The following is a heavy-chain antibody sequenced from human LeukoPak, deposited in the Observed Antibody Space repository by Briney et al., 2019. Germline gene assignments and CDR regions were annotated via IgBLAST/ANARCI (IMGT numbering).Heavy chain of an antibody. CDR1: GFTVSSNF. CDR2: IYSGGRT. CDR3: ARDYDSSGYYRVFYY. Sequence: GGSLRLSCAASGFTVSSNFMSWVRQAPGKGLEWVSVIYSGGRTYYADSVKGRFTISRDNSKNTLYLQMNSLRAEDTAVYYCARDYDSSGYYRVFYYWGQGTLVTVPS. D-gene: IGHD3-22*01. V-gene: IGHV3-53*01. J-gene: IGHJ4*02.